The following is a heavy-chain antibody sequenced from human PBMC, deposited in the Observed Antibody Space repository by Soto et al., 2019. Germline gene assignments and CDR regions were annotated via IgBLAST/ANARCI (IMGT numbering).Heavy chain of an antibody. J-gene: IGHJ4*02. D-gene: IGHD3-22*01. CDR2: ISGSGGST. CDR3: AKDHEGNYYDSSGSYSDY. Sequence: GESLKISCAASGFTFSSYAMSWVRQAPGKGLEWVSAISGSGGSTYYADSVKGRFTISRDNSKNTLYLQMNSLRAEDTAVYYCAKDHEGNYYDSSGSYSDYWGQGTLVTVSS. CDR1: GFTFSSYA. V-gene: IGHV3-23*01.